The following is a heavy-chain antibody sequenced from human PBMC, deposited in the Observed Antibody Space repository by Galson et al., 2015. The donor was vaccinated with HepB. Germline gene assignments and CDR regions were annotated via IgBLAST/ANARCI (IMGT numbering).Heavy chain of an antibody. D-gene: IGHD3-10*01. CDR2: ISGSGGST. V-gene: IGHV3-23*01. CDR1: GFTFSSYA. CDR3: AKGENYYGSGSCEA. J-gene: IGHJ5*02. Sequence: SLRLSCAASGFTFSSYAMSWVRQAPGKGLEWVSAISGSGGSTYYADSVKGRLTISRDNSKNTLYLQMNSLRAEDTAVYYCAKGENYYGSGSCEAWGQGTLVTVSS.